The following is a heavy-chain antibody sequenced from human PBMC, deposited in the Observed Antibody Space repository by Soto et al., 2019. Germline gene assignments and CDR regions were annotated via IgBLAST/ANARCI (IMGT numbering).Heavy chain of an antibody. CDR3: AKWYYYDSRPRKYFDY. V-gene: IGHV3-23*01. CDR1: GFTFSSYA. D-gene: IGHD3-22*01. CDR2: VSGSGGTT. J-gene: IGHJ4*02. Sequence: EVQLLESGGGLVQPGGSVRLSGAASGFTFSSYAMSWVRQAPGKGLEWVSAVSGSGGTTYYADSVKGRFTISRDNSKNTVYLQMNSLRVEDTAVYYCAKWYYYDSRPRKYFDYWGQGTLVIVSS.